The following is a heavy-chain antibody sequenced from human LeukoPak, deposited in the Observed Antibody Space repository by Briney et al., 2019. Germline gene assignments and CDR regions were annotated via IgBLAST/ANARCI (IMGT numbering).Heavy chain of an antibody. Sequence: SETLSLTCTVSGYSISNGYYWSWIRQPPGKGLEWIGEINHSGSTNYNPSLKSRVTISVDTSKNQFSLKLSSVTAADTAVYYCARRYVWFDPWGQGTLVTVSS. D-gene: IGHD3-16*01. CDR3: ARRYVWFDP. CDR2: INHSGST. V-gene: IGHV4-34*01. J-gene: IGHJ5*02. CDR1: GYSISNGYY.